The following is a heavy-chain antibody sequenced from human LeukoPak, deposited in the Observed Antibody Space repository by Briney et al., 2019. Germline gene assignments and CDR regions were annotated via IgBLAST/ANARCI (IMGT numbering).Heavy chain of an antibody. J-gene: IGHJ5*02. Sequence: ASVKVSCKASGYTFTGYYMHWVRQAPGQGLEWMGWINPNSGGTNYAQKFQGRVTMTRDTSISTAYMELSRLRSDDTAVYYCARERLRYDSSGYDWEPWFDPGGQGTLVTVSS. V-gene: IGHV1-2*02. CDR2: INPNSGGT. CDR3: ARERLRYDSSGYDWEPWFDP. CDR1: GYTFTGYY. D-gene: IGHD3-22*01.